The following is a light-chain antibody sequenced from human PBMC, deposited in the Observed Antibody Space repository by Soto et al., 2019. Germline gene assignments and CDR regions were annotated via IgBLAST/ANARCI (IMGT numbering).Light chain of an antibody. CDR2: DVS. J-gene: IGKJ1*01. CDR3: QQYHGFSRT. CDR1: QSISDS. V-gene: IGKV1-5*01. Sequence: DIQMTQSPSTLSASLGDRVTITCGASQSISDSLAWYQQKTGKAPDLLISDVSKLERGVASRFSGSGYGTEFNLTISSMQTDDLATYYCQQYHGFSRTFGQGTKVDIK.